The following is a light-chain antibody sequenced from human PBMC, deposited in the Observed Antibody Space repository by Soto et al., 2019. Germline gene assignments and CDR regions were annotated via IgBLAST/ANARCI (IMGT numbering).Light chain of an antibody. V-gene: IGKV2-30*02. J-gene: IGKJ5*01. CDR3: MQGTHWPLT. CDR2: KVS. Sequence: MTQTPLSLSFTLGQAASISCSSNQSLVHSDGIAYFSWFQQRPGRSPRRLIYKVSNRDSGVPARFSGSGSGTDFALKISRVEAEDVGVYYCMQGTHWPLTFGQGTRLEIK. CDR1: QSLVHSDGIAY.